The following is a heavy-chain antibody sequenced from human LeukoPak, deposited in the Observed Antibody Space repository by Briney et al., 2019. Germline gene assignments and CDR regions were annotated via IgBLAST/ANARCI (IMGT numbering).Heavy chain of an antibody. J-gene: IGHJ6*03. CDR1: GGTFSSYA. Sequence: ASVKVSCKASGGTFSSYAISWVRQAPGQGLEWMGGIIPIFGTANYAQKFQGRVTITADESTSTAYMELSSLRSEDTAVYYCAREVAGYYYMDVWGKGTTVTISS. CDR3: AREVAGYYYMDV. CDR2: IIPIFGTA. D-gene: IGHD3-10*01. V-gene: IGHV1-69*13.